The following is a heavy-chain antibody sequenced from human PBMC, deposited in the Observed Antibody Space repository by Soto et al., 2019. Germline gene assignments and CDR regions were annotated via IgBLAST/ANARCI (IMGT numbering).Heavy chain of an antibody. Sequence: VKVSCKAPGGTFSSYAVSWVRQAPGQGLEWMGGIIPIFGTANYAQKFQGRVTITADESTSTAYMELSSLRSEDTAVYYCARYYYDSSGYYRTYYFDYWGQGTLVTVSS. CDR2: IIPIFGTA. J-gene: IGHJ4*02. CDR3: ARYYYDSSGYYRTYYFDY. CDR1: GGTFSSYA. V-gene: IGHV1-69*01. D-gene: IGHD3-22*01.